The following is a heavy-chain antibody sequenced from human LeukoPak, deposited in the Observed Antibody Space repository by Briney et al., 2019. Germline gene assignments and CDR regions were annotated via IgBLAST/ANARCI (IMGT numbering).Heavy chain of an antibody. CDR1: GGTFSSYA. Sequence: VASVKVSCKASGGTFSSYAISWVRQAPGQGLEWMGGIIPIFGTANYAQKFQGRVTITADESTSTAYMELSSLRSEDTAVYYCARPGHRTYSSGWSDFYYFDYWGQGTLVTVSS. V-gene: IGHV1-69*13. J-gene: IGHJ4*02. CDR3: ARPGHRTYSSGWSDFYYFDY. D-gene: IGHD6-19*01. CDR2: IIPIFGTA.